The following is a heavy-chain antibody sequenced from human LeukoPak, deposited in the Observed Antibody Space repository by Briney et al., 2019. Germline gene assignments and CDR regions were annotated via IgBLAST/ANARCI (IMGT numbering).Heavy chain of an antibody. Sequence: GGSLRLSCEVSGFTFSGYPMNWVRQAPVKGLEWLAVISYDGSKKYYADSVKGRFTISRDNSKDTLYLQMSGLRAEDTAVYYCLRESNSGYYCGQGTLVTVSS. V-gene: IGHV3-30-3*01. D-gene: IGHD4-11*01. CDR1: GFTFSGYP. J-gene: IGHJ4*02. CDR3: LRESNSGYY. CDR2: ISYDGSKK.